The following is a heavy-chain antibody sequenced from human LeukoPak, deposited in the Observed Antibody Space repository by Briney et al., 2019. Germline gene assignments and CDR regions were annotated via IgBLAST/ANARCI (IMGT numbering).Heavy chain of an antibody. V-gene: IGHV3-7*01. J-gene: IGHJ4*02. CDR3: ASGNYFDH. Sequence: PGGSLRLSCAASGFTFSNAWMSWVRQAPGKGLEWVANIKPDGTEKHYVDSARGRFTISRDNAKNSVFLQMNSLRAEDTAVYFCASGNYFDHWGQGTLVAVSS. CDR1: GFTFSNAW. CDR2: IKPDGTEK.